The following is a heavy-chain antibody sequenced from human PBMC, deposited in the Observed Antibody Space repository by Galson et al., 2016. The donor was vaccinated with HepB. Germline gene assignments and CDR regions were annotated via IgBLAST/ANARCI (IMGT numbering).Heavy chain of an antibody. CDR1: GYIFTNFW. V-gene: IGHV5-51*01. CDR3: ARWTTGPTDY. J-gene: IGHJ4*02. CDR2: IYPGDSDT. D-gene: IGHD4-11*01. Sequence: QSGAEVKKPGESLKISCEASGYIFTNFWIGWVRQMPGKGLEWMGIIYPGDSDTTYNPSFQGQVTLSFDKSIGTAYVQWSSLKASDTAMYYCARWTTGPTDYWGQGTLVTVSS.